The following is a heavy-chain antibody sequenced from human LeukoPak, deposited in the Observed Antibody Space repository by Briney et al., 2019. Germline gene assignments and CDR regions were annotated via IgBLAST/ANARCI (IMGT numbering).Heavy chain of an antibody. CDR1: GGSISSYY. D-gene: IGHD3-10*01. J-gene: IGHJ4*02. Sequence: PSETLSLTRTVSGGSISSYYWSWIRQPPGKGLEWIGYIYSSGSTNYNPSLKSRLTISVDASKIQFSLKLTSVTAADTAVYYCARAYYYGSGSYGLDYWGQGALVTVSS. V-gene: IGHV4-59*01. CDR3: ARAYYYGSGSYGLDY. CDR2: IYSSGST.